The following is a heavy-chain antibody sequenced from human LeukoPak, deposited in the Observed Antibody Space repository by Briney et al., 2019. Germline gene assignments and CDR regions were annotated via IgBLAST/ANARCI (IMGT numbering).Heavy chain of an antibody. CDR1: GFTFSSYW. Sequence: GGSLRLSCAASGFTFSSYWMHWVRQAPGKGLVSVSRINSDGSSTSYADSVKGRFTISRDNAKNTLHLQMNSLRAEDTAVYYCARGGYSSSWYPHPLYWGQGTLVTVSS. V-gene: IGHV3-74*01. J-gene: IGHJ4*02. D-gene: IGHD6-13*01. CDR2: INSDGSST. CDR3: ARGGYSSSWYPHPLY.